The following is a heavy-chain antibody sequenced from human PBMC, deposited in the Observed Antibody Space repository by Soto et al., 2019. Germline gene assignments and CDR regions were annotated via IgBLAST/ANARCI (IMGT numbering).Heavy chain of an antibody. Sequence: PSVTLSLTCAVYGGSFSGYYWSWIRQPPGKGLEWIGYIYHSGSTYYNPSLKSRVTISVDRSKNQFSLKLSSVTAADTAVYYCASVRGPWAEGTGVPVSP. D-gene: IGHD6-6*01. V-gene: IGHV4-30-2*01. CDR2: IYHSGST. J-gene: IGHJ5*02. CDR3: ASVRGP. CDR1: GGSFSGYY.